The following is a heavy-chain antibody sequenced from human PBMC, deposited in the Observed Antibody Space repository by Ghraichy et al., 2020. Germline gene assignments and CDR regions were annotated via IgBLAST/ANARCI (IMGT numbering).Heavy chain of an antibody. D-gene: IGHD6-13*01. CDR1: GFTFDDYA. J-gene: IGHJ3*02. CDR3: AKDMTGYSSSWYAFDI. CDR2: ISWNSGSI. V-gene: IGHV3-9*01. Sequence: SLNISCAASGFTFDDYAMHWVRQAPGKGLEWVSGISWNSGSIGYADSVKGRFTISRDNAKNSLYLQMNSLRAEDTALYYCAKDMTGYSSSWYAFDIWGQGTMVTVSS.